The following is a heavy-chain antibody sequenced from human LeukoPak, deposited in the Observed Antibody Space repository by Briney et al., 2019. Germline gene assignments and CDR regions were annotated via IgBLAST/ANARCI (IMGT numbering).Heavy chain of an antibody. Sequence: GGSLRLSCAASGFTFSSDAMSWVRQAPGKGLEWVSAISGSDGRTYYADSVKGRFTISRDNSKNTLYLQMNSLRAEDTAIYYCAKEMRSSGYFDYWGQGTLVTVSS. D-gene: IGHD3-22*01. V-gene: IGHV3-23*01. J-gene: IGHJ4*02. CDR3: AKEMRSSGYFDY. CDR2: ISGSDGRT. CDR1: GFTFSSDA.